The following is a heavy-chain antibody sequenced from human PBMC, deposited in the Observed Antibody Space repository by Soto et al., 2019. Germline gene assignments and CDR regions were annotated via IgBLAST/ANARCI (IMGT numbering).Heavy chain of an antibody. CDR2: IYYSGST. CDR3: ARSIVATRKYHFDD. CDR1: GGSISSGDYY. D-gene: IGHD5-12*01. J-gene: IGHJ4*02. V-gene: IGHV4-30-4*01. Sequence: KTSETLSLTCTVSGGSISSGDYYWSWIRQPPGKGLEWIGYIYYSGSTYYNPSLKSRVTISVDTSKNQFSLKLSSVTAADTAVYYCARSIVATRKYHFDDWGQGTLVKVSS.